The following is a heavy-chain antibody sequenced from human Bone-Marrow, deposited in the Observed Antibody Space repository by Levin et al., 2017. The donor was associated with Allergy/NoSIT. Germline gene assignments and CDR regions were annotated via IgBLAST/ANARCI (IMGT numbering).Heavy chain of an antibody. V-gene: IGHV3-48*04. CDR1: GCTFSTCS. D-gene: IGHD3-22*01. CDR3: AKLSFSGYHFDF. Sequence: GGSLRLSCAASGCTFSTCSMNWVRQTPGKGLEWVSYITGSSGTIYYADSVKGRFTISRDNAKNSLYLQMSSLRAEDTAVYYCAKLSFSGYHFDFWGRGTLVTVSS. J-gene: IGHJ4*02. CDR2: ITGSSGTI.